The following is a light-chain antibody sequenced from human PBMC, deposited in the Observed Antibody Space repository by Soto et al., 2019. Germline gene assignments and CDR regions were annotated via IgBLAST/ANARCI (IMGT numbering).Light chain of an antibody. CDR3: QQLHSYPRT. V-gene: IGKV1-9*01. Sequence: IQLTQSPPSLSASAGDRVTITCRASQGISSYLAWYQQKPGKAPKPLMHSASTLQSGVPSRFSGSGSGTEFTLTISSLQPEDFATYYCQQLHSYPRTFGPGTKVDIK. CDR1: QGISSY. CDR2: SAS. J-gene: IGKJ3*01.